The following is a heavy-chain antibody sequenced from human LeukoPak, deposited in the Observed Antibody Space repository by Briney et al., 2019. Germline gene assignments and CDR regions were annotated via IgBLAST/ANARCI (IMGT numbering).Heavy chain of an antibody. Sequence: GGSLRLSCAASGFTFSDYYMSWIRQAPGKGLEWISYISGSGTNIYYADSVRGRSTISRDNAKNSLYLQMNGLRAEDTAVYYCARTGDRGGFDYWGQGTLVTVSS. CDR2: ISGSGTNI. V-gene: IGHV3-11*01. J-gene: IGHJ4*02. CDR3: ARTGDRGGFDY. CDR1: GFTFSDYY. D-gene: IGHD7-27*01.